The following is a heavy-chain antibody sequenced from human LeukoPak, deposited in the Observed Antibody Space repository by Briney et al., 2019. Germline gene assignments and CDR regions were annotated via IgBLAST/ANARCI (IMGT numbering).Heavy chain of an antibody. CDR2: IWYDGSNK. V-gene: IGHV3-33*01. CDR1: GFTFSSYG. J-gene: IGHJ4*02. Sequence: GGSLRLSCAASGFTFSSYGMHWVRQAPGKGLEWVAVIWYDGSNKYYADSVKGRFTISRDNSKNTLYLQMNSLRAEDTAVYYCARDVTMVRGVITTWGLDYWGQGTLVTVSS. D-gene: IGHD3-10*01. CDR3: ARDVTMVRGVITTWGLDY.